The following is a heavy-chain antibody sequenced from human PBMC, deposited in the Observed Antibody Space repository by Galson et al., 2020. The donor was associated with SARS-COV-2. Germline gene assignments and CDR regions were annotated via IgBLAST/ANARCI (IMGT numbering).Heavy chain of an antibody. Sequence: PSETLSLTCAVSGYSISSGYYWGWIRQPPGKGLEWIGSIYHSGSTYYNPSLKSRVTISVDTSKNQFSLKLSSVTAADTAVYYCARGYYDSSGYYYLHGVFDYWGQGTLVTVSS. CDR3: ARGYYDSSGYYYLHGVFDY. CDR1: GYSISSGYY. J-gene: IGHJ4*02. D-gene: IGHD3-22*01. V-gene: IGHV4-38-2*01. CDR2: IYHSGST.